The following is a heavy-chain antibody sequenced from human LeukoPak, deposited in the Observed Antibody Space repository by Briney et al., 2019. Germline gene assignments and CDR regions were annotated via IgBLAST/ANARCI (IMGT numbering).Heavy chain of an antibody. CDR1: PDSTTSNF. V-gene: IGHV4-59*12. J-gene: IGHJ4*02. CDR2: IHSSGST. D-gene: IGHD1-14*01. Sequence: KPSETLSLTCTVSPDSTTSNFWSWVRQPPGKGLEWIGEIHSSGSTNYNPSLQSRVTISIDRSKNQIALELSSVTAADTAVYYCAREIVGGFNPGAYWGQGTLVTVSS. CDR3: AREIVGGFNPGAY.